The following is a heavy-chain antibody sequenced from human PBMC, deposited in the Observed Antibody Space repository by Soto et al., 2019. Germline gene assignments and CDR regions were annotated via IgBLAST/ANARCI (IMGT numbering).Heavy chain of an antibody. D-gene: IGHD3-16*01. CDR1: GGSIKNYY. V-gene: IGHV4-4*07. CDR2: IFSTGST. CDR3: AREGLGFDY. Sequence: NPSETLSLTCSVSGGSIKNYYWSWIRQPAGKGLEWIGRIFSTGSTNFNPSLNSRLSMSVDTSRNQFSLKMRSVTAADTAVYYCAREGLGFDYWGQGTLVTVSS. J-gene: IGHJ4*02.